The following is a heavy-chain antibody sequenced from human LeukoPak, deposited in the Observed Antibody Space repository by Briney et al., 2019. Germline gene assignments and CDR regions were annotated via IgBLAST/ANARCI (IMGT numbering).Heavy chain of an antibody. D-gene: IGHD3-22*01. CDR3: ARGPPYYYDSSGYYYHY. V-gene: IGHV4-34*01. J-gene: IGHJ4*02. CDR1: GGSFSGYY. CDR2: INHSGST. Sequence: PSETLSLTCAVYGGSFSGYYWSWIRQPPGKGLEWIGEINHSGSTNYNPSLKSRVTISVDTSKNQFSLKLSSVTAADTAVYYCARGPPYYYDSSGYYYHYWGQGTLVTVSS.